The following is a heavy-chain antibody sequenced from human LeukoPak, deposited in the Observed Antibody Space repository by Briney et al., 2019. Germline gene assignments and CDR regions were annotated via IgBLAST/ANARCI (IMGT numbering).Heavy chain of an antibody. CDR3: ARDRDTVTTDWFDP. J-gene: IGHJ5*02. CDR2: IKQDGSEK. CDR1: GLSFNNAW. V-gene: IGHV3-7*03. D-gene: IGHD4-17*01. Sequence: GGSLRLSCAVSGLSFNNAWMSWVRQAPGKGLEWVANIKQDGSEKYYVDSVKGRFTISRDNAKNSLYLQMNSLRSEDTAMYYCARDRDTVTTDWFDPWGQGTLVTVSS.